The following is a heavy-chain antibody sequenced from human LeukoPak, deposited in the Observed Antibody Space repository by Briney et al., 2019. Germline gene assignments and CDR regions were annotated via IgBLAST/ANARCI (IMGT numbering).Heavy chain of an antibody. CDR2: IKEDGSEK. V-gene: IGHV3-7*01. CDR3: AREWLTMARGVNDY. Sequence: GGSLRLSCEASGFTFSSHWMSWVRQAPGKGLEWVANIKEDGSEKDYVDSVKGRFTISRDNAKSSLFLQMHSLRAEDTALYYCAREWLTMARGVNDYWGQGTLVTVSS. CDR1: GFTFSSHW. J-gene: IGHJ4*02. D-gene: IGHD3-10*01.